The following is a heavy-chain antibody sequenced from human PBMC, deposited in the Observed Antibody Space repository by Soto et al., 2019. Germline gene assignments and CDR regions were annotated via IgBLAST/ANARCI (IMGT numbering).Heavy chain of an antibody. Sequence: EASVKVSCKASGGTYTSYGISWVRQAPGQGLEWMGGIIPNFGTGSYAQKFQGRATITADESTSTAYMDLSSLRSEDTAVYYCARGRNYYDSSSYSDAFDMWGQGTMVTVSS. CDR2: IIPNFGTG. CDR3: ARGRNYYDSSSYSDAFDM. CDR1: GGTYTSYG. D-gene: IGHD3-22*01. V-gene: IGHV1-69*13. J-gene: IGHJ3*02.